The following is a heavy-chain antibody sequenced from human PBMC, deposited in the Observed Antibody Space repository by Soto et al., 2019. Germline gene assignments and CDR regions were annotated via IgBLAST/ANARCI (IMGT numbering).Heavy chain of an antibody. J-gene: IGHJ6*02. Sequence: QVQLVESGGGLVKPGGSLRLSCAASGFTFSDYYMSWIRQAPGKGLEWVSYISSSSSYTNYADSVKGRFTISRDNAKNSLYLQMNSLRAEDTAVYYCARDGYSSRRMAGGYYYYYYGMDVWGQGTTVTVSS. V-gene: IGHV3-11*06. D-gene: IGHD6-13*01. CDR3: ARDGYSSRRMAGGYYYYYYGMDV. CDR2: ISSSSSYT. CDR1: GFTFSDYY.